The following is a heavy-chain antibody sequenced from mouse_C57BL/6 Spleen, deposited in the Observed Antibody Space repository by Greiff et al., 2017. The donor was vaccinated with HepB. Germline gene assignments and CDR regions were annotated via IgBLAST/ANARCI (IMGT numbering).Heavy chain of an antibody. D-gene: IGHD1-1*01. CDR2: IYPGNSDT. CDR3: TNYYGSSSRFDY. CDR1: GYTFTSYW. Sequence: VQLQQSGTVLARPGASVKMSCKTSGYTFTSYWMHWVKQRPGQGLEWIGAIYPGNSDTSYNQKFTGKAKLTAVTSASTAYMELSSLTNEDSAVYYCTNYYGSSSRFDYWGQGTTLTVSS. J-gene: IGHJ2*01. V-gene: IGHV1-5*01.